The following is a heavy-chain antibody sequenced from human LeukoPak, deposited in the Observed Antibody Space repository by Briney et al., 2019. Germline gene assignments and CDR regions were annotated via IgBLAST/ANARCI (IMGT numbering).Heavy chain of an antibody. Sequence: VASVKVSCKASGYTFTSYGISWVRQAPGQGLEWMGWLSAYDGDTNYAQNLQGRVTMTTDTSTSTAYMELRSLSADATAFYYCARENVGSYGRGASDIWGQGTMVTVSS. V-gene: IGHV1-18*01. J-gene: IGHJ3*02. CDR2: LSAYDGDT. CDR1: GYTFTSYG. CDR3: ARENVGSYGRGASDI. D-gene: IGHD1-26*01.